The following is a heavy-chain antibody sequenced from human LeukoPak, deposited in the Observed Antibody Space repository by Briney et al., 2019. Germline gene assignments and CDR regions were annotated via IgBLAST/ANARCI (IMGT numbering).Heavy chain of an antibody. J-gene: IGHJ4*02. Sequence: GGSLRLSCAASGFTFSSYWMSWVRQAPGTGLEWVANIKQDGSEKYYVDSVKGRFTISRDNAKNSLYLQMNSLRAEDTAVYYCARATYPRYSSGWYALGPFDYWGQGTLVTVSS. V-gene: IGHV3-7*01. CDR2: IKQDGSEK. D-gene: IGHD6-19*01. CDR1: GFTFSSYW. CDR3: ARATYPRYSSGWYALGPFDY.